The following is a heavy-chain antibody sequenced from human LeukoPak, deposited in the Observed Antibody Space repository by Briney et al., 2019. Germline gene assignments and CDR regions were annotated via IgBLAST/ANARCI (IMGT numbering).Heavy chain of an antibody. D-gene: IGHD3-10*01. CDR2: INPSGGST. CDR3: ARDFIRGWYYGSGSYYNTEVFDY. CDR1: GYTFTSYY. J-gene: IGHJ4*02. Sequence: ASVKVSCKASGYTFTSYYMHWVRQAPGQGLEWMGIINPSGGSTSYAQKFQGRVTMTRDMSTSTVYMELSSLRSEDTAVYYCARDFIRGWYYGSGSYYNTEVFDYWGQGTLVTVSS. V-gene: IGHV1-46*01.